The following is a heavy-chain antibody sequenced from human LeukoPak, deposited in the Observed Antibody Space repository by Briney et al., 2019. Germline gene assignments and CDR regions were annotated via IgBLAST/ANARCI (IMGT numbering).Heavy chain of an antibody. CDR3: ARPSIAARPDYYYGMDV. V-gene: IGHV4-34*01. Sequence: SETLSLTCAVYGGSFSGYYWSWIRQPPGKGLEWIGEINRSGSTNYNPSLKSRVTTSVDTSKNQFSLKLSSVTAADTAVYYCARPSIAARPDYYYGMDVWGQGTTVTVSS. J-gene: IGHJ6*02. CDR2: INRSGST. CDR1: GGSFSGYY. D-gene: IGHD6-6*01.